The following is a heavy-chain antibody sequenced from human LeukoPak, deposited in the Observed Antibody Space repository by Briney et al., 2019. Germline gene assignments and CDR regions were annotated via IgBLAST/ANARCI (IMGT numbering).Heavy chain of an antibody. Sequence: ASVKVSCKASGYTFTSYYMHWVRQAPGQGLERMGIINPSGGSTSYAQKFQGRVTMTRDTSTSTVYMELSSRRSEDTAVYYCARSLRMDNWFDPWGLGTLVTVSS. D-gene: IGHD2-2*03. CDR3: ARSLRMDNWFDP. CDR1: GYTFTSYY. CDR2: INPSGGST. V-gene: IGHV1-46*01. J-gene: IGHJ5*02.